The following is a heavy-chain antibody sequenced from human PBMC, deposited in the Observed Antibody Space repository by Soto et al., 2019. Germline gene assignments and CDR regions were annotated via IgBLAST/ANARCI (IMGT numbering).Heavy chain of an antibody. CDR3: ARDCPGGGCLFIY. J-gene: IGHJ4*02. CDR1: GYTLTNYA. CDR2: INTYNGNS. Sequence: QVQLVQSAAEVKKPGASVKVSCKASGYTLTNYAISWVRQAPGQGPEWMGWINTYNGNSNYAQKVQGRVTMNTATXTNTAYMERRSLTSDDTAVYYCARDCPGGGCLFIYWGQGTLVTVSS. V-gene: IGHV1-18*01. D-gene: IGHD2-15*01.